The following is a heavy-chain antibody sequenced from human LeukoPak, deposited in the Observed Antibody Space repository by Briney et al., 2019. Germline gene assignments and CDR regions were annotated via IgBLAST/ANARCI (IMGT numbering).Heavy chain of an antibody. CDR2: ISAYNDNT. CDR1: GYTFTNYG. J-gene: IGHJ4*02. D-gene: IGHD5-12*01. CDR3: ARDPGGGYDIFDY. Sequence: ASVKVSCKASGYTFTNYGISWVRQAPGQGLGWMGWISAYNDNTNYLQKFQGRVTMTTDTSTSTAYMELRSLRSDDTAIYYCARDPGGGYDIFDYWGQGTLVTVSS. V-gene: IGHV1-18*01.